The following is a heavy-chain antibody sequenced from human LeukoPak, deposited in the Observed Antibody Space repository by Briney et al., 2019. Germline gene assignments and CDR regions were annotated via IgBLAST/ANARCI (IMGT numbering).Heavy chain of an antibody. Sequence: PGRSLRLSCAASGFTFSSYGMHWVRQAPGKGLEWVAVIWYDGSNKYYADSVKGRFTISRDNPKNTLYLQMNSLRAEDTAVYYCARETYYYGSGSYNFDYWGQGTLVTVSS. J-gene: IGHJ4*02. CDR2: IWYDGSNK. CDR1: GFTFSSYG. CDR3: ARETYYYGSGSYNFDY. D-gene: IGHD3-10*01. V-gene: IGHV3-33*01.